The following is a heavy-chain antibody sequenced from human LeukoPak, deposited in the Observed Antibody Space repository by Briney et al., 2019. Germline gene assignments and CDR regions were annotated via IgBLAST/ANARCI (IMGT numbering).Heavy chain of an antibody. CDR2: TWYDGSNK. Sequence: GGSLRLSCAASGFTFTNCCMHWVRQAPGKGLEWVAVTWYDGSNKYYADSVKGRFTISRDNSKNTLYLQMNSLRVDDTGVYYCATNWAHFNYLRQGGLVTVSS. D-gene: IGHD7-27*01. CDR3: ATNWAHFNY. V-gene: IGHV3-33*03. J-gene: IGHJ4*02. CDR1: GFTFTNCC.